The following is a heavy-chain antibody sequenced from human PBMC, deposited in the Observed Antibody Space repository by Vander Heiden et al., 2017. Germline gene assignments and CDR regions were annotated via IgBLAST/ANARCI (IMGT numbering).Heavy chain of an antibody. J-gene: IGHJ4*02. CDR2: IKQDGSEK. CDR1: GFTFSSYW. V-gene: IGHV3-7*01. CDR3: ARDPPISSGWYSLAPL. D-gene: IGHD6-19*01. Sequence: EVQLVESGGGLVQPGGSLRLSCAASGFTFSSYWMSWVRQAPGKGLEWVANIKQDGSEKYYVDSVKGRFTISRDNAKNSLYLQMNSLRAEDTAVYYCARDPPISSGWYSLAPLWGQGTLVTVSS.